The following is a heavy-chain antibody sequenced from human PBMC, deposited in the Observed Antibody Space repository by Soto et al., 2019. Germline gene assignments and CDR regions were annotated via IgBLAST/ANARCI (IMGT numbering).Heavy chain of an antibody. CDR3: ARELERVFDY. D-gene: IGHD1-1*01. V-gene: IGHV3-21*01. Sequence: GGSLRLSCTASGFTFGDYAMNWVRQAPGKGLEWVSCISSSGSNIYYADSVKGRFTISRDNAKNTLYLQMNSLRIEDTAVYYCARELERVFDYWGQGTLVTVSS. CDR1: GFTFGDYA. J-gene: IGHJ4*02. CDR2: ISSSGSNI.